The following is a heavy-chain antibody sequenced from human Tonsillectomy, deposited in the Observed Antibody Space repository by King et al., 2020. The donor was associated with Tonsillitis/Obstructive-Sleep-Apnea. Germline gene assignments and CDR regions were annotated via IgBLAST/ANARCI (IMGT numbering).Heavy chain of an antibody. V-gene: IGHV3-11*01. CDR3: ASPKYYYDSDGYYFDY. D-gene: IGHD3-22*01. J-gene: IGHJ4*02. Sequence: HVQLVESGGGLVKPGESLRLSCAASGFTFSDYYMSWFRQAPGKGLEWVSYISSSSSTIYYADSVKGRFTISRDNAKNSLYLQMNSLRAADTAVYYCASPKYYYDSDGYYFDYWGQGTLVTVSS. CDR1: GFTFSDYY. CDR2: ISSSSSTI.